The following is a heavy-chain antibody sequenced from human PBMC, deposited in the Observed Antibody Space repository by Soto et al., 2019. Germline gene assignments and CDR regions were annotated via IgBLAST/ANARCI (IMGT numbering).Heavy chain of an antibody. CDR1: GFTFSSYW. Sequence: GGSLRLSCAASGFTFSSYWMHWVRQAPGKGLVWVSRINSDGSSTSYADSVKGRFTISRDNAKNTLYLQMNSLRAEDTAVYYCARDMEVGATLDQSYAFDIWGQGTMVTVS. D-gene: IGHD1-26*01. CDR2: INSDGSST. CDR3: ARDMEVGATLDQSYAFDI. V-gene: IGHV3-74*01. J-gene: IGHJ3*02.